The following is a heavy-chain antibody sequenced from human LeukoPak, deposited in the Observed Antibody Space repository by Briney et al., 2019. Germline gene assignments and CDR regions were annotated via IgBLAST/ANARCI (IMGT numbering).Heavy chain of an antibody. V-gene: IGHV4-59*12. J-gene: IGHJ4*02. CDR1: GGSISSYY. Sequence: SETLSLTCTVSGGSISSYYWSWIRQTPGKGLEWIGYIYHSGNTNYNPSLKSRVTISVDSSKNQFSLKLSSVTAADTAVYYCARMTTTNYFDYWGQGTLVTVSS. CDR3: ARMTTTNYFDY. CDR2: IYHSGNT. D-gene: IGHD4-17*01.